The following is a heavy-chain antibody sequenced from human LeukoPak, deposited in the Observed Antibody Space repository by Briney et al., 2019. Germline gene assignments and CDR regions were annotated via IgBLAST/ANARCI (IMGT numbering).Heavy chain of an antibody. V-gene: IGHV3-23*01. CDR2: ISGRGGST. Sequence: GGSLRLSCAASGCTLSSYGMHWVRQAPGKGLEWVSAISGRGGSTYYADSVRGRFTISRDKSKNTLYLQMNSLRAADTAVYYCANHIITDSSGWDDAFDIWGQGTMVTVSS. CDR1: GCTLSSYG. D-gene: IGHD6-19*01. CDR3: ANHIITDSSGWDDAFDI. J-gene: IGHJ3*02.